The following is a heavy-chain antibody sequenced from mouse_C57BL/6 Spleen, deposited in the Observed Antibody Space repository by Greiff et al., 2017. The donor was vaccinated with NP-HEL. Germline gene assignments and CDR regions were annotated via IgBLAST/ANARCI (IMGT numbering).Heavy chain of an antibody. CDR1: GYTFTSYW. D-gene: IGHD3-2*02. CDR2: INPSSGYT. CDR3: ARGQTAQATGFAY. J-gene: IGHJ3*01. Sequence: VQLQQSGAELAKPGASVKLSCKASGYTFTSYWMHWVKQRPGQGLEWIGYINPSSGYTKYNQKFKDKATLTADKSSSTAFMQLSSLTYEDSAVYYGARGQTAQATGFAYGGQGTLVTVSA. V-gene: IGHV1-7*01.